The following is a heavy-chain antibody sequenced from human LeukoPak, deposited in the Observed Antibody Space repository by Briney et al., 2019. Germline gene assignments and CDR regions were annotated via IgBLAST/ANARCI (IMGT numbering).Heavy chain of an antibody. Sequence: ASVKVSCKASGYTFTSYYMHWVRQAPGQGLEWMGIINPSGGSTSYAQKFQGRVTMTRNTSISTAYMELSSLRSEDTAVYYCAREHGYYDSSVPDWGQGTLVTVSS. J-gene: IGHJ4*02. D-gene: IGHD3-22*01. V-gene: IGHV1-46*01. CDR1: GYTFTSYY. CDR2: INPSGGST. CDR3: AREHGYYDSSVPD.